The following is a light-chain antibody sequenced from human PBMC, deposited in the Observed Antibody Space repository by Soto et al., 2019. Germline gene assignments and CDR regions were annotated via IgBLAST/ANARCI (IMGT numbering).Light chain of an antibody. CDR1: SSDVGSYNL. CDR3: CSYAGV. V-gene: IGLV2-23*01. Sequence: QPVLTQPASVSGSPGQSITISCTGTSSDVGSYNLVSWYQQHPGKAPKLMIYEGSKRPSGVSNRFSGSKSGNTASLTISGLQAEDEADYYCCSYAGVFGGGTQLTVL. J-gene: IGLJ2*01. CDR2: EGS.